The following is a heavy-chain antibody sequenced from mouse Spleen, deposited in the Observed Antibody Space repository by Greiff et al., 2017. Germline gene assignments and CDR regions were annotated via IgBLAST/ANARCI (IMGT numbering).Heavy chain of an antibody. CDR1: GFTFSDYY. J-gene: IGHJ3*01. CDR2: INYDGSST. Sequence: EVQRVESEGGLVQPGSSMKLSCTASGFTFSDYYMAWVRQVPEKGLEWVANINYDGSSTYYLDSLKSRFIISRDNAKNILYLQMSSLKSEDTATYYCARGHYGSSYEFAYWGQGTLVTVSA. V-gene: IGHV5-16*01. CDR3: ARGHYGSSYEFAY. D-gene: IGHD1-1*01.